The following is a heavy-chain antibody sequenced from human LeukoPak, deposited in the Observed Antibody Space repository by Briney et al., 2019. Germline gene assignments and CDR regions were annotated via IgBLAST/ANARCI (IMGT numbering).Heavy chain of an antibody. CDR2: INNEGTTI. CDR3: ARVSGLGMNEYYQH. V-gene: IGHV3-74*01. Sequence: PGGSLRLSCEASGRTFSNSWMHWVRQAPGKGLVWVSRINNEGTTISYADSVKGRFTISRDNAKNTLYLQMNSLRAEDTAVYYCARVSGLGMNEYYQHWGQGTLVTVAS. CDR1: GRTFSNSW. D-gene: IGHD3-10*01. J-gene: IGHJ1*01.